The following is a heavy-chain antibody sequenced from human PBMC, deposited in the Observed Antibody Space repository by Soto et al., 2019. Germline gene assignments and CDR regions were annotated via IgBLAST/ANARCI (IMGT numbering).Heavy chain of an antibody. J-gene: IGHJ6*02. V-gene: IGHV3-30*18. CDR3: AKDRVAVAGPNYYYYVMDV. CDR1: GFTFSSYG. CDR2: ISYDGSNK. D-gene: IGHD6-19*01. Sequence: GGSLRLSCAASGFTFSSYGMHWVRQAPGKGLEWVAVISYDGSNKYYADSVKGRFTISRDNSKNTLYLQMNSLRAEDTAVYYCAKDRVAVAGPNYYYYVMDVWGQGTTVTVS.